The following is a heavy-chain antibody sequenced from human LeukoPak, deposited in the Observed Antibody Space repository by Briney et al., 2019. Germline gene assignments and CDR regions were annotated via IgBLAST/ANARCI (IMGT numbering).Heavy chain of an antibody. D-gene: IGHD3-9*01. V-gene: IGHV1-18*01. Sequence: ASVKVSCKASGYTFTSYGISWVRQAPGQGLEWMGWISAYNGNTNYAQKLQGRVTITRDMSTSTAYMELSSLRSEDTAVYYCAADPVPRPYDILTGSPGGYGMDVWGQGTTVTVSS. CDR3: AADPVPRPYDILTGSPGGYGMDV. CDR2: ISAYNGNT. CDR1: GYTFTSYG. J-gene: IGHJ6*02.